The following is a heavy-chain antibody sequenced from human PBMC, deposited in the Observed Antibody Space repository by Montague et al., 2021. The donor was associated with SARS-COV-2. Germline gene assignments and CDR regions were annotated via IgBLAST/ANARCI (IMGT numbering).Heavy chain of an antibody. CDR3: ARVGRQQLVRLSGMDV. CDR2: IYYSGST. J-gene: IGHJ6*02. CDR1: GGSISSSSYY. V-gene: IGHV4-39*07. Sequence: ETLSLTCTVSGGSISSSSYYWGWIRQPPGKGLEWIGSIYYSGSTYYNPPLKSRVTISVDTSKNQFSLKLSSVTAADTAVYYCARVGRQQLVRLSGMDVWGQGTTVTVSS. D-gene: IGHD6-13*01.